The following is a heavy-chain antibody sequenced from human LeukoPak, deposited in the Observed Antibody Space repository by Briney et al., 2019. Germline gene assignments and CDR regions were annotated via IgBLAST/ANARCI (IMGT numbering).Heavy chain of an antibody. V-gene: IGHV3-48*01. D-gene: IGHD6-19*01. Sequence: GGSLRLSCAASGFIFSSYSMNWVRQAPGKGLEWVSFSSNSRSTKYYADSVKGRFTISSDNAKNSLYLQMNSLRAEDTAVYYCARVRSQAVADTYHHYMDVWGKGTTVTVSS. J-gene: IGHJ6*03. CDR3: ARVRSQAVADTYHHYMDV. CDR2: SSNSRSTK. CDR1: GFIFSSYS.